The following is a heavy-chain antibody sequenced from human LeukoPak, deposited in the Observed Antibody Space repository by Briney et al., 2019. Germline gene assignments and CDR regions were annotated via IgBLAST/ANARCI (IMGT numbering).Heavy chain of an antibody. Sequence: GGSLRLSCAASGFTFSSYAMHWVRQAPGKGLEWVAVISYDGSNKYYADSVKGRFTISRDNSKNTLYLQMNSLRAEDTAVYYCARTLNDFWSGYPRGYDAFDIWGQGTMVTVSS. CDR2: ISYDGSNK. J-gene: IGHJ3*02. CDR3: ARTLNDFWSGYPRGYDAFDI. D-gene: IGHD3-3*01. CDR1: GFTFSSYA. V-gene: IGHV3-30-3*01.